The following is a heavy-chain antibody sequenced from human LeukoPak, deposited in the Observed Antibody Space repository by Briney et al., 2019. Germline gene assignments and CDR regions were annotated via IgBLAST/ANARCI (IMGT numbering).Heavy chain of an antibody. CDR2: IYSSGNT. J-gene: IGHJ4*02. CDR1: GGSISSYY. CDR3: ARGVVITGLDY. D-gene: IGHD3-3*01. Sequence: SETLSLTCTVSGGSISSYYWSWIRQTPGKGLEWIGSIYSSGNTNYNPSLKSRVTISVDTSKNQFSLMLTSVTAADTAVYYCARGVVITGLDYWGQGTLVTVSS. V-gene: IGHV4-59*01.